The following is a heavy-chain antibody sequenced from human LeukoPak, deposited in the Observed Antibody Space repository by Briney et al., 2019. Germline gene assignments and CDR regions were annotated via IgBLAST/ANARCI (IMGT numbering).Heavy chain of an antibody. J-gene: IGHJ6*03. CDR3: ARVDIPLERRGFYYYYYMDV. CDR2: IYYSGST. Sequence: PSETLSLTCTVSGGSISTGGYYWSWIRQHPGKGLECIGYIYYSGSTYYNPSLKSRVTISVDTSKSQFSLKLSSVTAADTAVYYCARVDIPLERRGFYYYYYMDVWGKGTTVTVSS. CDR1: GGSISTGGYY. D-gene: IGHD1-1*01. V-gene: IGHV4-31*03.